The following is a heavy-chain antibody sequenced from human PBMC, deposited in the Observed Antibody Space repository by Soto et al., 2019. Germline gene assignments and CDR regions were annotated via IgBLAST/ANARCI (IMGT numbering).Heavy chain of an antibody. V-gene: IGHV3-23*01. D-gene: IGHD6-13*01. Sequence: EVQLLESGGGLVQPGGSLRLSCAASGFIFTNYAMNWVRQAPGKGLELVSSISGSGGSVYYADSVKGRFTISRDNSENTLYLQMSSLRADDAAVYYCAKDPVVSSTSSWFYFDYWGRGTLVTVSS. CDR2: ISGSGGSV. CDR1: GFIFTNYA. J-gene: IGHJ4*02. CDR3: AKDPVVSSTSSWFYFDY.